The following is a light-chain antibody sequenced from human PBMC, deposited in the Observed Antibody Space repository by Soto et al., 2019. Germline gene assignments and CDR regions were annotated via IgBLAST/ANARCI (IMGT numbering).Light chain of an antibody. CDR3: QQYGRSLT. CDR2: GAS. Sequence: EIVLTQSPGTLSLSPVERATLSCGASQSVSSSYLAWYQRRPGQATRLLIYGASSRASGIPDRFSGSGSGTDFTLTISRLEPEDFAVYYCQQYGRSLTFGGGTKVDIK. V-gene: IGKV3-20*01. CDR1: QSVSSSY. J-gene: IGKJ4*01.